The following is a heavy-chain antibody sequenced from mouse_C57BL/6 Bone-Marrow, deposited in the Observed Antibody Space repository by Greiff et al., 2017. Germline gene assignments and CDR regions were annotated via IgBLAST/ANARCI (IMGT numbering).Heavy chain of an antibody. CDR2: IDPSASST. CDR3: ARINYGNLYAMDY. J-gene: IGHJ4*01. D-gene: IGHD2-1*01. V-gene: IGHV1-50*01. CDR1: GYTFTSYW. Sequence: VQLQQPGAELVKPGASVKLSCKASGYTFTSYWMQWVKQRPGQGLEWIGEIDPSASSTNYNQKFKGQATLTVDTSSSTAYMQLSSLTSEDSAVYYCARINYGNLYAMDYWGQGTSVTVSS.